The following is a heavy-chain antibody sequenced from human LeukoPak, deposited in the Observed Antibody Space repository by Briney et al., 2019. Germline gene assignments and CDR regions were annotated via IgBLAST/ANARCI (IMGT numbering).Heavy chain of an antibody. V-gene: IGHV4-30-2*01. Sequence: SETLSLTCTVTGGSFSSGGYSWSWIRQPPGKGLEWIRYISDSGGTYYNPSLTSRLTISIDRSKKQFSLKLSSVTAADTAVYYCARVDGGDFWSGPNWFDPWGQGTLVTVSS. J-gene: IGHJ5*02. CDR1: GGSFSSGGYS. CDR2: ISDSGGT. D-gene: IGHD3-3*01. CDR3: ARVDGGDFWSGPNWFDP.